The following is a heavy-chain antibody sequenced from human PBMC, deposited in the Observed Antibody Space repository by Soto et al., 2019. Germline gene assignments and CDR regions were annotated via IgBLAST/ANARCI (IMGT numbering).Heavy chain of an antibody. V-gene: IGHV4-39*01. CDR1: DGYIRSSSCY. CDR3: AGGLRYFDWLLYRAEYFQH. Sequence: SVPKPLTCTVADGYIRSSSCYWGWISKPPGKGLEWIGSIYYSGSTYYNPSLKSRVTISVDTSKNQFSLKLSSVTAADTAVYYCAGGLRYFDWLLYRAEYFQHWGQGTLVTVSS. J-gene: IGHJ1*01. CDR2: IYYSGST. D-gene: IGHD3-9*01.